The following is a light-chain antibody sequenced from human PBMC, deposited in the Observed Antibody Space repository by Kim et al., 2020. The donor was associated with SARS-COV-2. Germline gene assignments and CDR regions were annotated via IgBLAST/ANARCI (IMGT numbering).Light chain of an antibody. V-gene: IGLV2-8*01. J-gene: IGLJ2*01. CDR2: DVS. Sequence: GQSVPFPCTGSTNDNGRYYYCSWYQSHPSRAPNLRIYDVSRRPSGIPDRFSGSKSGNTASLTVSGLQAENEADYYCNSYTGRNTLIFGGGTQLTVL. CDR3: NSYTGRNTLI. CDR1: TNDNGRYYY.